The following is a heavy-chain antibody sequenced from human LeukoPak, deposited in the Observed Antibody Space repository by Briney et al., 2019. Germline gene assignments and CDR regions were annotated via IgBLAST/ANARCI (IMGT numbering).Heavy chain of an antibody. CDR3: ARGPGLLWLTHLKTPRTYYFDY. J-gene: IGHJ4*02. Sequence: PSETLSLTCAVSGGSISSGGYSRSWIRQPPGKGLEWIGYIYHSGSTYYNPSLKSRVTISVDRSKNQFSLKLSSVTAADTAVYYCARGPGLLWLTHLKTPRTYYFDYWGQGTLVTVSS. CDR1: GGSISSGGYS. D-gene: IGHD3-10*01. V-gene: IGHV4-30-2*01. CDR2: IYHSGST.